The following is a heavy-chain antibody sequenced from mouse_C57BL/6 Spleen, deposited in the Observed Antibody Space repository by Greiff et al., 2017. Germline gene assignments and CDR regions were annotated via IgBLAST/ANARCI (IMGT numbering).Heavy chain of an antibody. CDR1: GFTFSSYG. D-gene: IGHD1-1*01. Sequence: EVQRVESGGDLVKPGGSLKLSCAASGFTFSSYGMSWVRQTPDKRLEWVATISSGGSYTYYPDSVKGRFTISRDNAKYTLYLQMSSLKSEDTAMYYCARHDYYGSSYVWYFDVWGTGATVTVSS. CDR2: ISSGGSYT. CDR3: ARHDYYGSSYVWYFDV. V-gene: IGHV5-6*01. J-gene: IGHJ1*03.